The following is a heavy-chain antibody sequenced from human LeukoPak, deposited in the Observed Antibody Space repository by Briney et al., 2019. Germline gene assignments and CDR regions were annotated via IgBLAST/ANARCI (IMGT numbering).Heavy chain of an antibody. CDR2: IIPILGIA. J-gene: IGHJ5*02. CDR1: GGTFSSYA. CDR3: ARVPVPAAIREGDNWFDP. D-gene: IGHD2-2*02. V-gene: IGHV1-69*04. Sequence: GASVKVSCKASGGTFSSYAISWVRQAPGQGLEWMGRIIPILGIANYAQKFQGRVTITADKSTSTAYMELSSLRSDDTAVYYCARVPVPAAIREGDNWFDPWGQGTLVTVSS.